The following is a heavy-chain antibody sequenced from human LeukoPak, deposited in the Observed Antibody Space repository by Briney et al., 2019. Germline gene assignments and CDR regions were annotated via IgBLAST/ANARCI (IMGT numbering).Heavy chain of an antibody. CDR2: ISSSSIYI. V-gene: IGHV3-21*01. CDR3: ARDLYPCSGGSCYSLRDAFDI. Sequence: GGSLRLSCAASGFTFSSYSMNWVRQAPGKGLEWGSSISSSSIYIYYAYSVKGLFTISRDNVQNSLYLQMNSLRAEDTAVYYCARDLYPCSGGSCYSLRDAFDIWGQGTMVTVSS. D-gene: IGHD2-15*01. CDR1: GFTFSSYS. J-gene: IGHJ3*02.